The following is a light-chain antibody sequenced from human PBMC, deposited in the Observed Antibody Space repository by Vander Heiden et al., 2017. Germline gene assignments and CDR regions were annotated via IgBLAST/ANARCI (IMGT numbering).Light chain of an antibody. CDR1: QSVSSY. Sequence: IVLTQSPATLSLSLGERVTLSCRASQSVSSYLVWYQQKPGQAARLLIYDASKRATSIPARFSGGGSGTDFTLTISSLEPEDFAVYYCQLRSTWHPNTFGGGTKVEIK. V-gene: IGKV3-11*01. CDR2: DAS. J-gene: IGKJ4*01. CDR3: QLRSTWHPNT.